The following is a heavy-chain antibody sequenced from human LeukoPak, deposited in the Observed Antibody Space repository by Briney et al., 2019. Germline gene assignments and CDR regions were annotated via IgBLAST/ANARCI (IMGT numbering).Heavy chain of an antibody. D-gene: IGHD3/OR15-3a*01. CDR3: ARDSRWAGLAEYFQH. J-gene: IGHJ1*01. CDR1: RFTFTDYG. CDR2: IWYDGSGK. V-gene: IGHV3-33*01. Sequence: PGRSLRLSCAASRFTFTDYGMHWVRQPPGKGLEWVALIWYDGSGKYYADSVKGRFTISRDNSKNTLYLQMNSLRAEDTAVYYCARDSRWAGLAEYFQHWGQGTLVTVSS.